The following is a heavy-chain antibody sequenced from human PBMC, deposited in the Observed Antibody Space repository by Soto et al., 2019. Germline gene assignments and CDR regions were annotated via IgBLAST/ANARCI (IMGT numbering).Heavy chain of an antibody. CDR2: IYYSGST. CDR3: ARGIAAADADDY. D-gene: IGHD6-13*01. V-gene: IGHV4-59*01. J-gene: IGHJ4*02. CDR1: GGSISSYY. Sequence: SETLSLTCTVSGGSISSYYWSWIRQPPGKGLEWIGYIYYSGSTNYNPSLKSRVTISVDTSKNQFSLKLSSVTAADTAAYYCARGIAAADADDYWGQGTLVTVSS.